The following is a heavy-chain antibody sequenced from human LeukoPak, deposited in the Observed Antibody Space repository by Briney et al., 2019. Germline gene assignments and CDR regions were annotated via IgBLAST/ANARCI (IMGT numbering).Heavy chain of an antibody. CDR2: ISYDGSNK. CDR3: ARVRLYDFSSIDY. V-gene: IGHV3-30-3*01. Sequence: GGSLRLSCVASGFTVSDHYMDWVRQAPGKGLEWVAVISYDGSNKYYADSVKGRFTISRDNSKNTLYLQMNSLRAEDTAVYYCARVRLYDFSSIDYWGQGTLVTVSS. CDR1: GFTVSDHY. D-gene: IGHD3-3*01. J-gene: IGHJ4*02.